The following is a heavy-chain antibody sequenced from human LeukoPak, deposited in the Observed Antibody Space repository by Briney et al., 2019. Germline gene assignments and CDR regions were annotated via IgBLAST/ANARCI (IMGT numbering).Heavy chain of an antibody. CDR3: ARHGSIGARQNWFDP. J-gene: IGHJ5*02. CDR2: IFPDDSDT. CDR1: GYSFTSYW. V-gene: IGHV5-51*01. D-gene: IGHD6-6*01. Sequence: GESLKISCKASGYSFTSYWIGWVRQMPGKGLKWMGIIFPDDSDTRYSPSFQGQVTISADKSINTAYLQWSSLKASDTAVYYCARHGSIGARQNWFDPWGQGTLVTVS.